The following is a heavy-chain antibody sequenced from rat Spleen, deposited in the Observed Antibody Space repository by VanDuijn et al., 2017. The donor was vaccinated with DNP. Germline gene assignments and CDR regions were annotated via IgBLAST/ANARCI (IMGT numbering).Heavy chain of an antibody. J-gene: IGHJ2*01. CDR2: ISYSGST. CDR1: GYSITSNY. Sequence: EVQLQESGPGLVKPSQSLSLTCSVTGYSITSNYWGWIRKFPGDKMEWSGHISYSGSTTYNPSPQSRISSTRDTSNNHFFLHLNSLTTADTATYYCARQPSGMDYWGQGVMVIVSS. D-gene: IGHD1-4*01. CDR3: ARQPSGMDY. V-gene: IGHV3-1*01.